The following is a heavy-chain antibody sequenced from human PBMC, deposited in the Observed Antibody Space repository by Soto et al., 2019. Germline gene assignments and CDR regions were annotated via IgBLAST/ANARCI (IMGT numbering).Heavy chain of an antibody. Sequence: GGALRLSSEASGFVFSKFAMSWGRQAPEKGVEWVSTIGDDGRNKFYADSVEGRFTVSSDNSRTTLTLQINNLAAADTAVEYCAKEAEGKFDYWGQGTLVTVSS. V-gene: IGHV3-23*01. CDR1: GFVFSKFA. D-gene: IGHD6-13*01. CDR2: IGDDGRNK. CDR3: AKEAEGKFDY. J-gene: IGHJ4*02.